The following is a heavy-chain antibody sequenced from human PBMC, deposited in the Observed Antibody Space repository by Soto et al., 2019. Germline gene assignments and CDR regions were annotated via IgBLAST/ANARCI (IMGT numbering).Heavy chain of an antibody. V-gene: IGHV3-7*01. CDR1: GFNVMSYW. J-gene: IGHJ1*01. CDR2: IKEDGSEI. Sequence: GGSLRLSCAVSGFNVMSYWMSWVRQAPGKGLEWVASIKEDGSEIYYLHSVRGRFSISRDSAGNALHLTMNYLSAEDTGVYFSARYIDFDYVNRGQGTLVILSS. D-gene: IGHD3-3*01. CDR3: ARYIDFDYVN.